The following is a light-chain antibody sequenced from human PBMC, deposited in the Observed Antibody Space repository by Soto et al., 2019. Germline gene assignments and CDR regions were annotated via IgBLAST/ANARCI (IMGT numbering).Light chain of an antibody. J-gene: IGKJ2*01. CDR3: QQYANSPYT. CDR1: QSVSSSY. CDR2: GAS. V-gene: IGKV3-20*01. Sequence: EIVLTQSPDTLSLSPGERATLSCRASQSVSSSYLAWYQQKPGQAPRRLIYGASNSATGIPDRFSGSGSGTDFTLTISRLEPEDFAVYYCQQYANSPYTFGQGTKLEIK.